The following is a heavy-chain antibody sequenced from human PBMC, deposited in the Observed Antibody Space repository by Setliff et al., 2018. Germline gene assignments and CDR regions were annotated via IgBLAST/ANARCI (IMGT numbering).Heavy chain of an antibody. J-gene: IGHJ4*02. V-gene: IGHV1-18*01. D-gene: IGHD2-21*02. Sequence: GASVKVSCKTSGYTFNTYGISWVRQAPGQGLEWMGWISCYNGETNNAQKFQDRLSVTADTSTNTVYMELRSLRSDDTALYYCARVRPCGADCSTGVGGPFDFDFWGQGTLVTVSS. CDR2: ISCYNGET. CDR1: GYTFNTYG. CDR3: ARVRPCGADCSTGVGGPFDFDF.